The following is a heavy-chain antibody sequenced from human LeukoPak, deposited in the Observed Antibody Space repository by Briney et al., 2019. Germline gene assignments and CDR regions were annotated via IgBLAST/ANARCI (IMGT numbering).Heavy chain of an antibody. V-gene: IGHV3-30-3*01. J-gene: IGHJ4*02. D-gene: IGHD3-10*01. CDR2: ISYDGSNK. Sequence: GGSLRLSCAASGFTFSSYAMHWVRQAPGKGLEWVAVISYDGSNKYYADSVKGRFTISRDNSKNTLYLQMNSLRAEDTAVYYCARPPYGSGSYYKVPDFDYWGQGTLVTVSS. CDR1: GFTFSSYA. CDR3: ARPPYGSGSYYKVPDFDY.